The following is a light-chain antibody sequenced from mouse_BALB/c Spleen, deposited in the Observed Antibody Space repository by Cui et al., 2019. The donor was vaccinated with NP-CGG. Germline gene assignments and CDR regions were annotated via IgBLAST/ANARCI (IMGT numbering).Light chain of an antibody. CDR3: ALWYSNHWV. V-gene: IGLV1*01. CDR2: GTN. J-gene: IGLJ1*01. CDR1: TGAVTTSNY. Sequence: VVVNQSSPLTTSPGETVTLTCRSSTGAVTTSNYANWVQEKPDHLFTGLIGGTNNRAPSVPARFSGSLIGDKAALTITGAQTEDEAIYFCALWYSNHWVFGGGTKLTVL.